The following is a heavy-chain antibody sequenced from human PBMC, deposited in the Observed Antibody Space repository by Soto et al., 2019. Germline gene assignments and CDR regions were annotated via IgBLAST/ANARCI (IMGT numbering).Heavy chain of an antibody. Sequence: QIQLVQSGCEVKKPGASVKVYCKSSGYKFISHSITWVRQAPGQGLEWLGRMSAYNGNTNYAQKLQGRGSMTTDTSTNTAYIELRSLRSDDTAVYYCARGAFCGGAPGCRDMDVWGQGTTVTVSS. CDR1: GYKFISHS. CDR3: ARGAFCGGAPGCRDMDV. V-gene: IGHV1-18*01. J-gene: IGHJ6*02. CDR2: MSAYNGNT. D-gene: IGHD2-21*01.